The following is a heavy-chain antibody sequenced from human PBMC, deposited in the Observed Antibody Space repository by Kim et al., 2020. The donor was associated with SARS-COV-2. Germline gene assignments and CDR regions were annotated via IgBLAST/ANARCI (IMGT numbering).Heavy chain of an antibody. CDR1: GFTFSDYY. CDR2: ISSSGSTI. CDR3: AREEAGCSSTSCANYYYYGMDV. D-gene: IGHD2-2*01. J-gene: IGHJ6*02. Sequence: GGSLRLSCAASGFTFSDYYMSWIRQAPGKGLEWVSYISSSGSTIYYADSVKGRFTISRDNAKNSLYLQMNSLRAEDTAVYYCAREEAGCSSTSCANYYYYGMDVWGQGTTVTVSS. V-gene: IGHV3-11*01.